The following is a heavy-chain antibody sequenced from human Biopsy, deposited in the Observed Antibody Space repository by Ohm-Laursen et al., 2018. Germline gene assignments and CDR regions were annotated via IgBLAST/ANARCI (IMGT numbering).Heavy chain of an antibody. V-gene: IGHV1-46*01. CDR2: INLVAAAT. CDR3: ARESPLRLGVCGAIRCFKEVFGMDV. Sequence: EASVKAFRKVYGHYFANYYINWARKVPGQGLEWLGVINLVAAATMYAQKFQDRITMTRDTSTNTVYMDLTSLTSEDTAVYYCARESPLRLGVCGAIRCFKEVFGMDVWGQGTTVIVSS. CDR1: GHYFANYY. J-gene: IGHJ6*02. D-gene: IGHD2-21*01.